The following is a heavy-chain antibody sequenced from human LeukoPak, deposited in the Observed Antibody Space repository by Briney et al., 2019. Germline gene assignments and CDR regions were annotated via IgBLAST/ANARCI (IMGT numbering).Heavy chain of an antibody. Sequence: GGSLRLSCTASAFTFSSYWMSWVRQAPGKGLEWVANIKQDGSEKDYVDSVKGRFTISRDNPKNSLYLQMNSLRAEDTAVYYCARYCGGDCYGMDVWGQGTTVTVSS. V-gene: IGHV3-7*01. D-gene: IGHD2-21*02. CDR3: ARYCGGDCYGMDV. CDR2: IKQDGSEK. CDR1: AFTFSSYW. J-gene: IGHJ6*02.